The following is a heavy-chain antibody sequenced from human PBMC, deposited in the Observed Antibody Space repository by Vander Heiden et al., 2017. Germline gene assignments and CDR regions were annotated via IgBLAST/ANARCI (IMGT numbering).Heavy chain of an antibody. CDR1: AFTFSREG. D-gene: IGHD2-21*02. V-gene: IGHV3-30*18. CDR3: AKDWGEGVVTATNFDY. CDR2: ISYDGSNK. Sequence: QVQLVQSGGGVVQPGRSPRLSCAASAFTFSREGMHWVRQAPGKGLEWVAVISYDGSNKYYADSVKGRFTISRDNSKNTLFLQMNSLRAEDTAVFYCAKDWGEGVVTATNFDYWGQGTLVTVSS. J-gene: IGHJ4*02.